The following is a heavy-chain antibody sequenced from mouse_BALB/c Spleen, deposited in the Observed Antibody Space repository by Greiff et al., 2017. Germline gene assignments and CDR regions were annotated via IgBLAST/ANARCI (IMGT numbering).Heavy chain of an antibody. CDR1: GFSLTDYG. CDR2: IWGGGST. J-gene: IGHJ2*01. D-gene: IGHD2-4*01. V-gene: IGHV2-6-5*01. Sequence: VMLVESGPGLVAPSQSLSITCTVSGFSLTDYGVSWIRQPPGKGLEWLGVIWGGGSTYYNSALKSRLSISKDNSKSQVFLKMNSLQTDDTAMYYCAKHPSYDYDGVDYWGQGTTLTVSS. CDR3: AKHPSYDYDGVDY.